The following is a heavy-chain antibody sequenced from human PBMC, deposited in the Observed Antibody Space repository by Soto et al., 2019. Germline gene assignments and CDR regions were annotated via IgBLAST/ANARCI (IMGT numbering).Heavy chain of an antibody. J-gene: IGHJ3*02. CDR1: GYTFTGYD. CDR3: ARECGNYYGSGSYYRRQPFDI. D-gene: IGHD3-10*01. CDR2: INPNSGGT. V-gene: IGHV1-2*04. Sequence: ASVKVSCKASGYTFTGYDMHWVRQAPGQGLEWMGWINPNSGGTNYAQKFQGWVTMTRDTSISTAYMELSRLRSDDTAVYYCARECGNYYGSGSYYRRQPFDIWGQGTMVTVSS.